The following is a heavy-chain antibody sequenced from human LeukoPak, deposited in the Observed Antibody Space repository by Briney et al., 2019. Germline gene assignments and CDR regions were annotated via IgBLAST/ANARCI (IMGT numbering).Heavy chain of an antibody. J-gene: IGHJ4*02. D-gene: IGHD1-1*01. CDR3: ARAPLTQLEPDYFDC. CDR1: GFTFSSYW. CDR2: IKPDGSEK. Sequence: GGSLRLSCAASGFTFSSYWMTWVRQAPGKGLEWVANIKPDGSEKNYVDSVKGRFSISRDNAKNSVYLQLNSLRVEDTAVYYCARAPLTQLEPDYFDCWGQGTLVTVS. V-gene: IGHV3-7*01.